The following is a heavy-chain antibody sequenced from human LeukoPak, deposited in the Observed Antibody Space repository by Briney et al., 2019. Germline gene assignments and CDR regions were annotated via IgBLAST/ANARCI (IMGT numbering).Heavy chain of an antibody. J-gene: IGHJ5*02. D-gene: IGHD6-13*01. CDR2: ITGSGNST. CDR3: AKRYTKDISSWP. Sequence: GGSLRLSCTASRFTFSIYAMTWVRQAPGKGLEWVSGITGSGNSTYYADSVKGRFTISRDNSKNTLYLQMDSLRAEDTAIYYCAKRYTKDISSWPWGQGTLVTVSS. V-gene: IGHV3-23*01. CDR1: RFTFSIYA.